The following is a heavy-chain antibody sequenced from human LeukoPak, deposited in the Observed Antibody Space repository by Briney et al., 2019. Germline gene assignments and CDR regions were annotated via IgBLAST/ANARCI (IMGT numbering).Heavy chain of an antibody. D-gene: IGHD2-15*01. CDR3: AREGFAAYCSGGSCYSPYNWFDP. CDR1: GYSISSGYY. CDR2: IYHSGST. V-gene: IGHV4-38-2*02. J-gene: IGHJ5*02. Sequence: PSETLSLTCTVSGYSISSGYYWGWIRQPPGKGLEWIGSIYHSGSTYYNPSLKSRVTISVDTSKNQFSLKLNSVTAADTAVYYCAREGFAAYCSGGSCYSPYNWFDPWGQGTLVTVSS.